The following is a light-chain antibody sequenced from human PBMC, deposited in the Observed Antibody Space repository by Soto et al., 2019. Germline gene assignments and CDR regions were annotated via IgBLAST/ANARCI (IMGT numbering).Light chain of an antibody. V-gene: IGLV3-21*02. CDR3: QVWISDHLV. Sequence: SYELTQPPSVSGAPGQTARITCGGDNIGSRSVHWYQQKPGQAPVLVVYDDRDRPSGIPDRFSGSNSGNTATLTISRVEAGDEADFYCQVWISDHLVFGGGTKLTVL. J-gene: IGLJ3*02. CDR2: DDR. CDR1: NIGSRS.